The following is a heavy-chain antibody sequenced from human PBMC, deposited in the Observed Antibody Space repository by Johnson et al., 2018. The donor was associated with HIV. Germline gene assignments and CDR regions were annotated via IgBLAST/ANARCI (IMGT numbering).Heavy chain of an antibody. CDR2: ISYDGSNK. V-gene: IGHV3-30*14. Sequence: QVQLVESGGGVVQPGRSLRLSCAASGFTFSSYAMHWVRQAPGKGLEWVAVISYDGSNKYYADSVKGRFTISRENAKNSLYLQMNSLRAGDTAVYYCARVMDGGSSKSASFDIWGQGTMVTVSS. D-gene: IGHD1-26*01. CDR1: GFTFSSYA. CDR3: ARVMDGGSSKSASFDI. J-gene: IGHJ3*02.